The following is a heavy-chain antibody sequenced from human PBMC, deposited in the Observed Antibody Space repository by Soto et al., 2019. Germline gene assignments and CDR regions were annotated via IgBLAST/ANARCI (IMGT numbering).Heavy chain of an antibody. J-gene: IGHJ3*02. Sequence: EVQLVQSGAEVKKPGESLRISCKGSGYSFTSYWISWVRQMPGKGLEWMGRIDPSDSYTNYSPSFQGHVTISADKSISTAYLQWSSLKASDTAMYYCARRDGDSSGYYGAYCIWGQGTMVTVSS. CDR2: IDPSDSYT. D-gene: IGHD3-22*01. CDR1: GYSFTSYW. CDR3: ARRDGDSSGYYGAYCI. V-gene: IGHV5-10-1*03.